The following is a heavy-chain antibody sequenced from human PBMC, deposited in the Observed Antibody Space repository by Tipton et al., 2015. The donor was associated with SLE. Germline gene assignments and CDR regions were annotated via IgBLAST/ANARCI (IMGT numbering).Heavy chain of an antibody. J-gene: IGHJ5*02. Sequence: TLSLTCTVSGASISSYYWSWIRQPPGKGLEWIGYLSYSGSTKYNPPLKSRVPISVDTSENQLSLKLTSVTAADAAVYYCARGSYDYDSRGSYASWGQGTLVIVSS. D-gene: IGHD3-22*01. V-gene: IGHV4-59*01. CDR1: GASISSYY. CDR3: ARGSYDYDSRGSYAS. CDR2: LSYSGST.